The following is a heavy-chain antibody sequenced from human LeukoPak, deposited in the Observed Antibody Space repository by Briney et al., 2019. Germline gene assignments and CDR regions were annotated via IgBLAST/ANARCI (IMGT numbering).Heavy chain of an antibody. CDR1: GYTFDNYD. CDR2: MDPDSGNT. D-gene: IGHD3-3*01. Sequence: ASVKVSCKTSGYTFDNYDINWVRQAAGQGLEWMGWMDPDSGNTGYAHKLQGRVTMARNTSTTTAYLELTGLTSGDTAIYYCARGAPVAIFGPGYDEYFEDWGQGTVVIVSS. V-gene: IGHV1-8*01. CDR3: ARGAPVAIFGPGYDEYFED. J-gene: IGHJ4*02.